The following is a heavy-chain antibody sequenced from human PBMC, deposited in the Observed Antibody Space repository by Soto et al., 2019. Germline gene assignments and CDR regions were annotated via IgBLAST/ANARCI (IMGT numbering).Heavy chain of an antibody. D-gene: IGHD2-15*01. CDR3: STLRHCSGGSCYAPTDY. J-gene: IGHJ4*02. V-gene: IGHV1-69*02. CDR2: IIPILGIA. Sequence: QVQPVQSGAEVKKPGSSVKVSCKASGGTFSSYTISWVRQAPGQGLEWMGRIIPILGIANYAQKFQGRVTITADKSTSTAYMELSSLRSEDTAVYYCSTLRHCSGGSCYAPTDYWGQGTLVTVSS. CDR1: GGTFSSYT.